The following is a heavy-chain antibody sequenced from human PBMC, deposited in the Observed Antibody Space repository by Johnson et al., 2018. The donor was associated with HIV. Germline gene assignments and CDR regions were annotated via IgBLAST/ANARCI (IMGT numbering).Heavy chain of an antibody. CDR1: VFTFSSYA. Sequence: EVQPVESGGGLVQPGGSLRLSCAASVFTFSSYAMNWVRQAPGKGLEWVSAISGSGDSTYYADSVKGRFTISRDNSKNTLYLQMNSLGPDDTAVYYCARDRQGGYSYGTVDAFDIWGQGTMVIVSS. CDR3: ARDRQGGYSYGTVDAFDI. V-gene: IGHV3-23*04. J-gene: IGHJ3*02. CDR2: ISGSGDST. D-gene: IGHD5-18*01.